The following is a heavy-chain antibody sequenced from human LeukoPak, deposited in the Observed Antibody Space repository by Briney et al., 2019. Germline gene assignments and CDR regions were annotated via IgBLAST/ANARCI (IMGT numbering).Heavy chain of an antibody. V-gene: IGHV1-24*01. CDR2: FDPEDGET. D-gene: IGHD6-13*01. J-gene: IGHJ4*02. CDR1: GYTLTELS. Sequence: ASVKVSCKVSGYTLTELSMHWVRQAPGKGLGWMGGFDPEDGETIYAQKFQGRVTITEDTSTDTAYMELSSLRSEDTAVYYCATPSTGYSSSWYPAYFDYWGQGTLVTVSS. CDR3: ATPSTGYSSSWYPAYFDY.